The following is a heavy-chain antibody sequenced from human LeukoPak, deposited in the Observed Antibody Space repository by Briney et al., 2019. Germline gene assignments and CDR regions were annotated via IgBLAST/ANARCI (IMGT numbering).Heavy chain of an antibody. Sequence: GGSLRLSCAASGFTFSSYEMNWVRQAPGKGLEWVSYISSSGSTIYYADSVMGRFTISRDNAKNSLYLQMNSLRAEDTAVYYCARAVGYKGFVDYWGQGTLVTVSS. J-gene: IGHJ4*02. CDR2: ISSSGSTI. D-gene: IGHD5-24*01. CDR1: GFTFSSYE. CDR3: ARAVGYKGFVDY. V-gene: IGHV3-48*03.